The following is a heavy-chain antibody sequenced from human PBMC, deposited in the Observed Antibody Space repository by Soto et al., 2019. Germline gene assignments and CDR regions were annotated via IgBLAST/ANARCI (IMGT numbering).Heavy chain of an antibody. CDR3: ARDLRHSPLGRSSVGGSGY. CDR1: GFTFSSYW. Sequence: GGSLRLSCAASGFTFSSYWMSWVRQAPGKGLEWVANIQQDGSEKYYVDSVKGRFTISRDNAKNSLYLQMNSLRAEDTAVYYCARDLRHSPLGRSSVGGSGYWGQGTLVTVSS. J-gene: IGHJ4*02. V-gene: IGHV3-7*01. CDR2: IQQDGSEK. D-gene: IGHD6-6*01.